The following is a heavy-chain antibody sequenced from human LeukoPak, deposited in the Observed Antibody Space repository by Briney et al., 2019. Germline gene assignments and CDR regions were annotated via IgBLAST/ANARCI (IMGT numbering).Heavy chain of an antibody. J-gene: IGHJ5*02. CDR3: ARGGRSSYHRGSNNWFDP. D-gene: IGHD6-19*01. CDR2: INHGGST. V-gene: IGHV4-34*01. Sequence: SETLSLTCAVYGGSFSGYYWSWIRQPPGKGLEWIGEINHGGSTNYNPSLKSRVTISVDTSKNQFSLRLSSVTAADTAVYYCARGGRSSYHRGSNNWFDPWGQGTLVTVSS. CDR1: GGSFSGYY.